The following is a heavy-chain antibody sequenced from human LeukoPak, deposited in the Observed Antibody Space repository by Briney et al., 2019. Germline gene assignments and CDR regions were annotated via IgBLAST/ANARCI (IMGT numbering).Heavy chain of an antibody. D-gene: IGHD2-8*02. V-gene: IGHV3-7*01. CDR3: ATYRQVLLPFES. CDR2: INQDGSEK. J-gene: IGHJ4*02. Sequence: GGSLRLSCVASGFTFSSYWMSWVRQAPGKGLEWVANINQDGSEKYDVDSAKGRFTISRDNAKNSLYLQMNSLRVEDTAMYYCATYRQVLLPFESWGQGTLVTVSS. CDR1: GFTFSSYW.